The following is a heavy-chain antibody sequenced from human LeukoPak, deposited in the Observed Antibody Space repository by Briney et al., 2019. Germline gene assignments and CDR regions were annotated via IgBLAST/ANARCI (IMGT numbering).Heavy chain of an antibody. J-gene: IGHJ4*02. CDR1: GGSITSHS. CDR2: IFVSGHT. V-gene: IGHV4-59*11. D-gene: IGHD3-16*02. Sequence: SETLSLTCTVSGGSITSHSWCWIRERPGEGLEWSGYIFVSGHTNYNPSLRSRVTIAVDTSKTQFSLKLSSVTAADTAVYYCARVVVERNVWGSYRPQYYFDYWGQGTLVTVSS. CDR3: ARVVVERNVWGSYRPQYYFDY.